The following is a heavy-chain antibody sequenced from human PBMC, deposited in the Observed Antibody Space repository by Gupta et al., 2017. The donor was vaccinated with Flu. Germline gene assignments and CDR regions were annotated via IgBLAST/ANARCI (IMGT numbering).Heavy chain of an antibody. V-gene: IGHV3-21*02. D-gene: IGHD4-4*01. CDR2: ISSSSRSYI. CDR3: ARDTLTSYSNYSPYHFYHYGLDV. CDR1: GFTFTSYS. Sequence: EVQLVESGGGLVKPGGSLRLSCAASGFTFTSYSMNWVRQAPGKGLEWVSSISSSSRSYIYYADSVRGRFTISRDNAKNSLYLQMNSLRAEDTAVYYCARDTLTSYSNYSPYHFYHYGLDVWGLGTTVTVSS. J-gene: IGHJ6*02.